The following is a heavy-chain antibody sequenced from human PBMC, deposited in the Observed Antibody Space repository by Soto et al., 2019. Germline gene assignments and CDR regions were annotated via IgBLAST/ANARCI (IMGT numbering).Heavy chain of an antibody. CDR2: IRSKVNNYAT. CDR3: ARANYYDSSAAPGAFEI. Sequence: PGGSLRLSCAASGFTFSGSAMYWVRQASGKGLEWVGRIRSKVNNYATAYAASVKGRFTISRDDSKNTAYLQMNSLKTEDTAVYYCARANYYDSSAAPGAFEIWGQGTMVTVSS. J-gene: IGHJ3*02. V-gene: IGHV3-73*01. D-gene: IGHD3-22*01. CDR1: GFTFSGSA.